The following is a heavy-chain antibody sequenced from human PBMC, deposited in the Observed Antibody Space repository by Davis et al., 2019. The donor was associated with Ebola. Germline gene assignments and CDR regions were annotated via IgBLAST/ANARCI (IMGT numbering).Heavy chain of an antibody. CDR3: AKEGAGYSYGSYYWAYYYYYMDV. CDR1: GFTFSSYG. CDR2: IRYDGSNK. J-gene: IGHJ6*03. Sequence: GESLKISCAASGFTFSSYGMHWVRQAPGKGLEWVAFIRYDGSNKYYADSVKGRFTISRDNSKNTLYLQMNSLRAEDTAVYYCAKEGAGYSYGSYYWAYYYYYMDVWGKGTTVTVSS. V-gene: IGHV3-30*02. D-gene: IGHD5-18*01.